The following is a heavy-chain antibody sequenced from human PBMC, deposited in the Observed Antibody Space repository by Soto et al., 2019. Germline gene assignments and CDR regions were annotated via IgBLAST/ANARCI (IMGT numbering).Heavy chain of an antibody. J-gene: IGHJ6*02. Sequence: GGSLRLSCAASGFTFSSYAMSWVRQAPGKGLEWVSAISGSGGSTYYADSVKGRFTISRDNSKNTLYLQMNSLRAEDTAVYYCAKVLTAPSGYYYGMDVWGQGTTVTDFS. D-gene: IGHD2-8*01. CDR2: ISGSGGST. V-gene: IGHV3-23*01. CDR3: AKVLTAPSGYYYGMDV. CDR1: GFTFSSYA.